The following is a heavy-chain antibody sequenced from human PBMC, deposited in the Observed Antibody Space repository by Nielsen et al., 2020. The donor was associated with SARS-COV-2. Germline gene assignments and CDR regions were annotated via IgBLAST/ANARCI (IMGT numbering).Heavy chain of an antibody. V-gene: IGHV3-30*18. Sequence: GESLKISCAASGFTFSSYGMHWVRQAPGKGLEWVAVISYDGSNKYYADSVKGRFTISRDNSKNTLYLQMKSLRAEDTAVYYCAKRSSSSMDAFDIWGQGTMVTVSS. CDR2: ISYDGSNK. CDR1: GFTFSSYG. D-gene: IGHD6-6*01. CDR3: AKRSSSSMDAFDI. J-gene: IGHJ3*02.